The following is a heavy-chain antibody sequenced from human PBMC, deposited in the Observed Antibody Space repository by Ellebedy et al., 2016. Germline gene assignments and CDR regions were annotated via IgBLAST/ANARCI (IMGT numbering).Heavy chain of an antibody. J-gene: IGHJ4*02. D-gene: IGHD1-14*01. Sequence: GGSLRLXXAPSGFTFSNYWMHWVRQAPGQGLVWVSRINNDGGDTFYAESVKGRFTISRDNAKNTLYLQMNSLRAEDTALYYCARDQDGKGSTSDYWGQGTLVTVSS. V-gene: IGHV3-74*01. CDR1: GFTFSNYW. CDR2: INNDGGDT. CDR3: ARDQDGKGSTSDY.